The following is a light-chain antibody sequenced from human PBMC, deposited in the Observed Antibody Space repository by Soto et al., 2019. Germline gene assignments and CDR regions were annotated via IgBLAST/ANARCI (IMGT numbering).Light chain of an antibody. Sequence: EIVLTQSPATLSLSPGERATLSCRASQSVSSYLAWYQQKPGQAPRLLIYDASNRATGIPARFSGSGSGTDFTPTFSSLGPENFTIFYFQPGSNWPVFGQGTKR. CDR2: DAS. CDR1: QSVSSY. CDR3: QPGSNWPV. V-gene: IGKV3-11*01. J-gene: IGKJ2*01.